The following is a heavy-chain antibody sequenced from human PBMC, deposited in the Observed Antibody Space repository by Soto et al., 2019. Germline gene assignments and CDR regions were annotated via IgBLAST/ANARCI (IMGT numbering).Heavy chain of an antibody. CDR3: AKVVYDGPYYYYGMDV. Sequence: GESLKISCKGSGYSFSSYWIGWVRQMPGKGLEWMGIIYPGDSDTRYSPSFQGQVTISADKSISTAYLQWSSLKASDTAMYYCAKVVYDGPYYYYGMDVWGQGTTVTVSS. CDR1: GYSFSSYW. D-gene: IGHD2-8*02. CDR2: IYPGDSDT. J-gene: IGHJ6*02. V-gene: IGHV5-51*01.